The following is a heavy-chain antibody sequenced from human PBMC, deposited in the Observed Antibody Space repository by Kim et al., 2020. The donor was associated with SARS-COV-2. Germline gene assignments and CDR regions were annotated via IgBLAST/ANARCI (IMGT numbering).Heavy chain of an antibody. CDR1: GGSISSSSYY. D-gene: IGHD3-10*01. J-gene: IGHJ2*01. CDR2: IYYSGST. Sequence: SETLSLTCTVSGGSISSSSYYWGWIRQPPGKGLEWIGSIYYSGSTYYNPSLKSRVTISVDTSKNQFSLKLSSVTAADTAVYYCASKPLWFGELLGWYFDLWGRGTLVTVSS. CDR3: ASKPLWFGELLGWYFDL. V-gene: IGHV4-39*01.